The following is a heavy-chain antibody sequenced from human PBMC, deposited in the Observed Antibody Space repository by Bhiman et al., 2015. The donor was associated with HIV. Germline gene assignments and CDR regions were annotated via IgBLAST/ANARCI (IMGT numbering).Heavy chain of an antibody. J-gene: IGHJ6*02. Sequence: QVQLVESGGGVVQPGGSLRLSCAASGFTFSSYGMHWVRQAPGKGLEWVAFIRYDGSNKYYADSVKGRFTISRDNSKNTLYLQMNSLRAEDTAVYYCAKDGGYSYGLYYYYGMDVWGQGTTVTVSS. CDR1: GFTFSSYG. D-gene: IGHD5-18*01. V-gene: IGHV3-30*02. CDR2: IRYDGSNK. CDR3: AKDGGYSYGLYYYYGMDV.